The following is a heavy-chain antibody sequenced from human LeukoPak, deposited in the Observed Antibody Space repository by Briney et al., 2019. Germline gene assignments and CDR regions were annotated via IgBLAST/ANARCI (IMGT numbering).Heavy chain of an antibody. J-gene: IGHJ3*02. V-gene: IGHV3-7*01. CDR1: GFTFSNAW. Sequence: PGGSLRLSCAASGFTFSNAWMSWVRQAPGKGLEWVANIKQDGSEKYYVDSVEGRFTISRDNAKNSLYLQMNSLRAEDTAVYYCARDTWIQLWRDRHLDAFDIWGQGTMVTVSS. D-gene: IGHD5-18*01. CDR3: ARDTWIQLWRDRHLDAFDI. CDR2: IKQDGSEK.